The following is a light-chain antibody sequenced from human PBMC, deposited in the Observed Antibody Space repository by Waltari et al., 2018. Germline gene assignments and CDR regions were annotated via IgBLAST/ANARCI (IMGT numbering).Light chain of an antibody. Sequence: DIVMTQSPSTLSASVGDRVTITCRASQSVNSWVAWYKQKPRKAPKLLIFKASNLASGVPSRFSGSGSGTEFTLTISSLQPDDFATYHCQQYDSYWTFGQGTKVEIK. V-gene: IGKV1-5*03. CDR1: QSVNSW. CDR3: QQYDSYWT. J-gene: IGKJ1*01. CDR2: KAS.